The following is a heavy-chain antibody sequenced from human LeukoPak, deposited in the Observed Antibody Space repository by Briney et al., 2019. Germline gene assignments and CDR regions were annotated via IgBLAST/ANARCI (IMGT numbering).Heavy chain of an antibody. D-gene: IGHD2-2*01. CDR2: IKSKTDGGTT. CDR3: TTVVPAAIHWFDP. V-gene: IGHV3-15*01. CDR1: GFTFSNAW. Sequence: GGSLRLSCAASGFTFSNAWMSWVRQAPGKGLEWVGRIKSKTDGGTTDYAAPVKGRFTISRDDSKNTPYLQMNSLKTEDTAVYYCTTVVPAAIHWFDPWGQGTLVTVSS. J-gene: IGHJ5*02.